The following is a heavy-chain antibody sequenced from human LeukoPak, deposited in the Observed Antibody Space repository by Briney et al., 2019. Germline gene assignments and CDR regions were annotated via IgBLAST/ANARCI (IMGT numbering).Heavy chain of an antibody. V-gene: IGHV1-46*01. CDR2: INPSGGST. J-gene: IGHJ6*03. CDR1: GYTFSSYY. Sequence: ASVKVSCKASGYTFSSYYIHWVRQAPGQGLEWMGMINPSGGSTDYAQKFQGRVTMTRDTSTSTVYMELSSLRSEDTAVYYCARGVPTGGECLFNLMAVGAKGTRFIVSS. CDR3: ARGVPTGGECLFNLMAV. D-gene: IGHD3-3*01.